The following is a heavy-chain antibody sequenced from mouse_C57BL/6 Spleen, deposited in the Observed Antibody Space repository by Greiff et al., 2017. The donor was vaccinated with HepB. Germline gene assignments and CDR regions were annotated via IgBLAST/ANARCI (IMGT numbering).Heavy chain of an antibody. J-gene: IGHJ2*01. Sequence: VQLQQPGAELVKPGASVKLSCKASGYTFTSYWMQWVKQRPGQGLEWIGEIDPSDSYTNYNQKFKGKATLTVDTSSSTAYMQLRSLTSEDSAVYYCARRGVLDYWGQGTTLTVSS. CDR2: IDPSDSYT. CDR3: ARRGVLDY. CDR1: GYTFTSYW. V-gene: IGHV1-50*01.